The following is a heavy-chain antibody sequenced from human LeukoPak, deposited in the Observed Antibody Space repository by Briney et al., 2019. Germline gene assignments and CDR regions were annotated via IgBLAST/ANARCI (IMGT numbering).Heavy chain of an antibody. V-gene: IGHV3-23*01. CDR1: GFTFNTYA. CDR3: AKDQSDKGSYAAFDY. Sequence: GGSLRLSCAASGFTFNTYAMNWVRQAPGKGLECVSAIGGSGDNTYYADSVKGRFTISRDNSKNTVYLQMSSLRAEDTAVYYCAKDQSDKGSYAAFDYWGQGTLVTVSS. J-gene: IGHJ4*02. D-gene: IGHD3-10*01. CDR2: IGGSGDNT.